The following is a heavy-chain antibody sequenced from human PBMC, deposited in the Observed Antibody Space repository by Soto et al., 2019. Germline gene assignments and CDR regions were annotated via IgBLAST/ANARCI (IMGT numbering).Heavy chain of an antibody. Sequence: PGGSLRLSCAASGFTFSSYSMNWVRQAPGKGLEWVSYISSSSSTIYYADSVKGRFTISRDNAKNSLYLQMNSLRAEDTAVYYCARDGGDSSSWYFAFDSWGQGTRVTVAS. J-gene: IGHJ3*02. CDR1: GFTFSSYS. CDR2: ISSSSSTI. D-gene: IGHD6-13*01. V-gene: IGHV3-48*01. CDR3: ARDGGDSSSWYFAFDS.